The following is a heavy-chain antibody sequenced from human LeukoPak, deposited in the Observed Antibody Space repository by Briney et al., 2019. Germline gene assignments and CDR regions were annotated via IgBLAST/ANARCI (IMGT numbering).Heavy chain of an antibody. CDR3: ARGNYYDSSGYYPEAFDI. J-gene: IGHJ3*02. CDR2: INPNSGGT. Sequence: ASVKVSCKVSGYTFTGYYMHWVRQAPGQGLEWMGWINPNSGGTNYAQKFQGRVTMTRDTSISTAYMELSRLRSDDTAVYYCARGNYYDSSGYYPEAFDIWGQGTMVTVSS. V-gene: IGHV1-2*02. D-gene: IGHD3-22*01. CDR1: GYTFTGYY.